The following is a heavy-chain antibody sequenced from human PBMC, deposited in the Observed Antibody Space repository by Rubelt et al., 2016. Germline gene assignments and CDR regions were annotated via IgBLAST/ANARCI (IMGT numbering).Heavy chain of an antibody. D-gene: IGHD7-27*01. V-gene: IGHV3-7*01. CDR2: VKQDGSDK. CDR3: ARVPSGSIDY. J-gene: IGHJ4*02. CDR1: GFTFSSYW. Sequence: EVQLVESGGGLVQPGGSLRLSCAASGFTFSSYWMSWVRQAPGKGLEWVANVKQDGSDKHYVESVKGRFTVSRDNAKNSLYLQMNSLRAEDTAVYYCARVPSGSIDYWGQGTLVTVSS.